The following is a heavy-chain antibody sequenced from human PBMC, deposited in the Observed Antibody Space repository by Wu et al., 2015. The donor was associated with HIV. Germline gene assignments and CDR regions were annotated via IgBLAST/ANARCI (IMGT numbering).Heavy chain of an antibody. CDR3: ARARVRDYGDYGDAFDI. CDR2: IIPIFGTA. D-gene: IGHD4-17*01. V-gene: IGHV1-69*13. CDR1: GGTFSSYA. Sequence: QVQLVQSGAEVKKPGSSVKVSCKASGGTFSSYAISWVRQAPGQGLEWMGRIIPIFGTANYAQKFQGRVTITADESTSTAYMELSSLRSEDTAVYYCARARVRDYGDYGDAFDIWGQGTMVTVSS. J-gene: IGHJ3*02.